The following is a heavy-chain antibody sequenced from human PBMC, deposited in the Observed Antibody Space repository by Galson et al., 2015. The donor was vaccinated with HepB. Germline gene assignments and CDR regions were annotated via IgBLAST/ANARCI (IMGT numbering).Heavy chain of an antibody. CDR1: GYTFTSYG. V-gene: IGHV1-18*01. J-gene: IGHJ6*02. CDR2: ISAYNGNT. D-gene: IGHD3-3*01. CDR3: ARMNEVINVFRFLEWSHKKYYYGMDV. Sequence: SVKVSCKASGYTFTSYGISWVRQAPGQGLEWMGWISAYNGNTNYAQKLQGRVTMTTDTSTSTAYMELRSLRSDDTAVYYCARMNEVINVFRFLEWSHKKYYYGMDVWGQGITVTVSS.